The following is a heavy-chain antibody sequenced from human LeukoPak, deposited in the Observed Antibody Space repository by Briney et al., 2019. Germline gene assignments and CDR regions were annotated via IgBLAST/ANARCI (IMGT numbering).Heavy chain of an antibody. CDR2: IKQDGSEK. J-gene: IGHJ3*02. V-gene: IGHV3-7*03. CDR3: ARDMSITTVRGVIILDAFDI. D-gene: IGHD3-10*01. Sequence: PGGSLRLSCAASGFTLGNYWMTWVRQAPGKGLECVANIKQDGSEKYFLDSVKGRFTISRDNAKNSLYLQMSSLRAEDTAVYYCARDMSITTVRGVIILDAFDIWGQGTMVTVSS. CDR1: GFTLGNYW.